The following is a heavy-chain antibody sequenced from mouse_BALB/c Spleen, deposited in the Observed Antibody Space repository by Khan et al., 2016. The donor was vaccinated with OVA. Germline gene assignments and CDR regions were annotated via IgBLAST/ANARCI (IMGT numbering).Heavy chain of an antibody. Sequence: VQLQESGAELVRPGASVKLSCTTSGYIFTTYWIHWVKQRSGQGLEWIARLYPGTGSIHYGEKFKGKVTLTADKSSSTAYMQLSSLKSEDSAVFVCARGGCDHYFVFGYWGQGTLVTVSA. CDR3: ARGGCDHYFVFGY. D-gene: IGHD1-2*01. CDR1: GYIFTTYW. V-gene: IGHV1S132*01. CDR2: LYPGTGSI. J-gene: IGHJ3*01.